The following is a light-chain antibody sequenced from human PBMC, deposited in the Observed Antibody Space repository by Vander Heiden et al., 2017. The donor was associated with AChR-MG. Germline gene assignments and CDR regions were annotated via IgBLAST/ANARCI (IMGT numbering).Light chain of an antibody. CDR2: QDS. V-gene: IGLV3-1*01. J-gene: IGLJ2*01. CDR3: QAWDSSIDVV. Sequence: SYELTQPPSVSVSPGKTASITCSGDKLGDKYACWYQQKPGQSPVLVIYQDSKRPAGIPERFSGSNSGNTATLTISGTQAMDEADYYCQAWDSSIDVVFGGGTKLTVL. CDR1: KLGDKY.